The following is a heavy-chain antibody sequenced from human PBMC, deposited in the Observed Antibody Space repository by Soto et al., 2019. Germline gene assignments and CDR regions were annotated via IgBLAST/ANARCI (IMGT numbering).Heavy chain of an antibody. D-gene: IGHD2-21*02. CDR3: AREDDGGDSLDV. J-gene: IGHJ6*02. CDR1: GGSISSDYYH. Sequence: SETLSLTCIVSGGSISSDYYHWTWIRQSPGKGLEWIGYIHHSGSILYNPSLKSRVTISVDTSKNQFSLHLSSVTAADTAVYFCAREDDGGDSLDVWGQGTTVTVSS. CDR2: IHHSGSI. V-gene: IGHV4-30-4*08.